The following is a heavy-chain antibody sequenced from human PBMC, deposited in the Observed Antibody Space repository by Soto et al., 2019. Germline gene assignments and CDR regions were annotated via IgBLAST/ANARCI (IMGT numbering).Heavy chain of an antibody. CDR2: IRSKAYGGTT. D-gene: IGHD3-22*01. CDR3: TTNYYDSSGYDNWFDP. V-gene: IGHV3-49*03. J-gene: IGHJ5*02. CDR1: GFTFCDYA. Sequence: PGGSPRLSCTASGFTFCDYAMSWFRQAPGKGLEWVGFIRSKAYGGTTQYAASVKGRFTISRDDSKSIAYLQMNSLKTEDTAVYYCTTNYYDSSGYDNWFDPWGQGTLVAVSS.